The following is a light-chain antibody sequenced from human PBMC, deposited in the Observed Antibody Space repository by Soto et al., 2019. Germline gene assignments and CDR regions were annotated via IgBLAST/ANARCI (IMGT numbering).Light chain of an antibody. Sequence: QSVLTQPASVSGSPGQSITISCTGTSSDVGAYNYVSWYQQHPGKAPKLIIYDVTYRPSGISNRFSGSKSANTVSLTISGLQAEDEADYYCCSYTSSTTKVFGGGTKLTVL. CDR1: SSDVGAYNY. J-gene: IGLJ2*01. CDR2: DVT. V-gene: IGLV2-14*03. CDR3: CSYTSSTTKV.